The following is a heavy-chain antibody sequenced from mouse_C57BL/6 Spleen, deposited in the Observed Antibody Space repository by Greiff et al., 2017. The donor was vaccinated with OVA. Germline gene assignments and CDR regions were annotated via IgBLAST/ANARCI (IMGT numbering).Heavy chain of an antibody. Sequence: VQLQQPGAELVKPGASVKLSCKASGYTFTSYWMQWVKQRPGQGLEWIGEIDPSDSYTNYNQKFKGKATLTVDTSSSTAYMQLSSLTSEDSAVYYCAPYAWFAYWGQGTLVTVSA. J-gene: IGHJ3*01. CDR2: IDPSDSYT. V-gene: IGHV1-50*01. CDR3: APYAWFAY. CDR1: GYTFTSYW.